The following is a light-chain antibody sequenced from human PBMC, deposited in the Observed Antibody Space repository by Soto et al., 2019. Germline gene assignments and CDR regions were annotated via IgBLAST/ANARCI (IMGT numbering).Light chain of an antibody. J-gene: IGKJ4*02. CDR1: QSVSSSY. CDR2: GAS. CDR3: HQYDSSPLS. V-gene: IGKV3-20*01. Sequence: EIVLTQSPGTLSLSPGERATLSCRASQSVSSSYLAWYQQKPGQAPRLLIYGASSRATGIPDRFSGSGSGTDFTLTISKLEPEDFAGYYCHQYDSSPLSVGGGTKVEIK.